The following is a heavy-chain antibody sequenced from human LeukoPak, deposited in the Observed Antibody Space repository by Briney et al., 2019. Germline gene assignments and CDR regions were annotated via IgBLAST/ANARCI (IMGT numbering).Heavy chain of an antibody. CDR2: ISYDGDNK. CDR1: GFSFSSYG. Sequence: GGSLRLSCAASGFSFSSYGMHWVRQAPGKGLEWVSVISYDGDNKYYADSVNGRFTISRDNSKNTLSLQMDSLRAEDTAVYYCAKDIRVWGSYRYPCLDYWGQGTLVTVSA. D-gene: IGHD3-16*02. J-gene: IGHJ4*02. CDR3: AKDIRVWGSYRYPCLDY. V-gene: IGHV3-30*18.